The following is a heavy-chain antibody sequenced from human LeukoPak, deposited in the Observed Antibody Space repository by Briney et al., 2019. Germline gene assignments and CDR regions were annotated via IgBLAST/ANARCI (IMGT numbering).Heavy chain of an antibody. CDR1: GFTFSSYW. Sequence: GGSLRLSCAASGFTFSSYWMSWVRQAPGKGLEWVANIKQDGSEKYYVDSVKGRFTISRDNAKNSLYLQMNSLKTEDTGVYYCTTDSMSVALQIYYYYGMDVWGQGTTVTVSS. J-gene: IGHJ6*02. CDR2: IKQDGSEK. V-gene: IGHV3-7*03. CDR3: TTDSMSVALQIYYYYGMDV. D-gene: IGHD2/OR15-2a*01.